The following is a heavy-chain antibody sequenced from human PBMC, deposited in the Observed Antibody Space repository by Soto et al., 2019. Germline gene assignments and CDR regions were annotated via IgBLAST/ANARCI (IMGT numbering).Heavy chain of an antibody. CDR2: ISGSGGST. D-gene: IGHD6-19*01. CDR1: GFTFSSYA. J-gene: IGHJ4*02. V-gene: IGHV3-23*01. CDR3: AKGGKGMYSSCFYY. Sequence: EVQLLESGGGLVQPGGSLRLSCAASGFTFSSYAMSWVRQAPGKGLEWVSAISGSGGSTYYAGSVKGRFTISRDNSKNTLHLQMNSLRAEDKAVYYCAKGGKGMYSSCFYYWGQGTLVTVAA.